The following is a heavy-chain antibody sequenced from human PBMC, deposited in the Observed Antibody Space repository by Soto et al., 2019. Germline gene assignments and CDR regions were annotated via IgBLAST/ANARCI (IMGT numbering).Heavy chain of an antibody. V-gene: IGHV4-39*01. CDR3: ARQSGSYYYYYGMDV. CDR2: IYYSGST. D-gene: IGHD1-26*01. Sequence: SETLSLTCTVSGGSISGSSYYWGWIRQPPGKGLEWIGSIYYSGSTYYNPSLKSRVTISVDTSKNQFSLKLSSVTAADTAVYYCARQSGSYYYYYGMDVWGQGTTVTVSS. CDR1: GGSISGSSYY. J-gene: IGHJ6*02.